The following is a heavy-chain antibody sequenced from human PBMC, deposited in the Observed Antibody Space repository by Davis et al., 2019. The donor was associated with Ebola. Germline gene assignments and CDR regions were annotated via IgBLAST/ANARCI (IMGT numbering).Heavy chain of an antibody. V-gene: IGHV3-7*01. CDR1: GFAFSKYW. CDR3: VPGTWI. J-gene: IGHJ4*02. D-gene: IGHD5-18*01. CDR2: IKQDGREV. Sequence: GGSLRLSCAGSGFAFSKYWINWIRQAPGKGLEWVANIKQDGREVKYVDSVKGRFTISRDNAKNSLYLQMNTLRVEDTAIYYCVPGTWIRGQGTLVTVSS.